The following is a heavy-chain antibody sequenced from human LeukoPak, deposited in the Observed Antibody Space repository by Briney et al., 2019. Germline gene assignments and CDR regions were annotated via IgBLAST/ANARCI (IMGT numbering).Heavy chain of an antibody. CDR2: INPSGGST. CDR1: GYTFTSYY. Sequence: ASVKVSCKASGYTFTSYYMHWVRQAPGQGLEWMGIINPSGGSTSYAQKFQGRVTMTRDTSTSTAYMELSRLRSDDTAVYYCAATPGYYYYGMDVWGQGTTVTVSS. CDR3: AATPGYYYYGMDV. V-gene: IGHV1-46*03. J-gene: IGHJ6*02. D-gene: IGHD2-15*01.